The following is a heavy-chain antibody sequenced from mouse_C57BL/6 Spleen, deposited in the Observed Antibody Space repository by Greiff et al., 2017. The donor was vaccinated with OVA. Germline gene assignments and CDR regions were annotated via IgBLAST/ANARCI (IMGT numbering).Heavy chain of an antibody. J-gene: IGHJ4*01. D-gene: IGHD1-1*01. CDR1: GFSLTSYA. V-gene: IGHV2-9-1*01. CDR2: IWTGGGT. Sequence: QVQLQQSGPGLVAPSQSLSITCTVSGFSLTSYAISWVRQPPGKGLEWLGVIWTGGGTNYNSALKSRLSISKDNSKSQVFLKMNSLQTDDTARYYCARLVITTVSQGYYYAMDYWGQGTSVTVSS. CDR3: ARLVITTVSQGYYYAMDY.